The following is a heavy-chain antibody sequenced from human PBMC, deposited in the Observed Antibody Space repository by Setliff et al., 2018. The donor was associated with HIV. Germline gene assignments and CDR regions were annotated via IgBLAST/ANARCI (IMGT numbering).Heavy chain of an antibody. CDR2: IYTSGST. CDR1: GGSISSYY. V-gene: IGHV4-4*08. Sequence: SETLSLTCTVSGGSISSYYWSWIRQPPGKGLEWIGYIYTSGSTNYNPSLKSRVTISVDTSKNQCSLRLSSVTAADTAVYYCSKDWPRGWNWFDPWGQGTLVTVSS. CDR3: SKDWPRGWNWFDP. J-gene: IGHJ5*02. D-gene: IGHD6-19*01.